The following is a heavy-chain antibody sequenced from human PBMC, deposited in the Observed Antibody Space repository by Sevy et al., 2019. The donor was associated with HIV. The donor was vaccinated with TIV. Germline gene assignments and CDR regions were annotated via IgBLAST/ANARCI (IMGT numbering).Heavy chain of an antibody. Sequence: GGSLRLSCAASVFTFNTYEKNWVRQAPGKGLEWLSYINSGGSTMYYADSVKGRFTISRDNDKNSLYLQMNSLRVEDTAVYYCATNKVMAVWGQGTLVTVSS. CDR3: ATNKVMAV. J-gene: IGHJ4*02. D-gene: IGHD3-16*01. V-gene: IGHV3-48*03. CDR1: VFTFNTYE. CDR2: INSGGSTM.